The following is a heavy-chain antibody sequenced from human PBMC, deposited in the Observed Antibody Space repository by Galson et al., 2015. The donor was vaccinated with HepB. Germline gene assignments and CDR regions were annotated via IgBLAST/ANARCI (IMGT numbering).Heavy chain of an antibody. CDR1: GFTFSSYG. Sequence: SLRLSCAASGFTFSSYGMHWVRQAPGKGLEWVAVISYDGSNKYYADSVKGRFTISRDNSKNTLYLQMNSLRAEDTAVYYCAKDVNYYDSSGYINWYFDLWGRGTLVTVSS. CDR2: ISYDGSNK. CDR3: AKDVNYYDSSGYINWYFDL. J-gene: IGHJ2*01. D-gene: IGHD3-22*01. V-gene: IGHV3-30*18.